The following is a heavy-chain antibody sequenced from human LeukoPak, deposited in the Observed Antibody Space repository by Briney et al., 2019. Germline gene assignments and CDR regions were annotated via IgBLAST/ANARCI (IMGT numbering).Heavy chain of an antibody. V-gene: IGHV3-74*01. CDR1: GFTFSIFW. Sequence: GGSLRLSCEASGFTFSIFWMHWVRRVPGKGPVWVARINSDGSSTDYADSVKGRFTISRDNAKNTLYLQMNSLRTEDTAVYYCARAGDHVTYGGVDIWGLGTMVTVSS. CDR3: ARAGDHVTYGGVDI. J-gene: IGHJ3*02. D-gene: IGHD4-23*01. CDR2: INSDGSST.